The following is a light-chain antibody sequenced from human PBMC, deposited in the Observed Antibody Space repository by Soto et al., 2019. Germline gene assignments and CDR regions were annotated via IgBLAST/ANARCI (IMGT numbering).Light chain of an antibody. J-gene: IGKJ1*01. CDR2: DAS. CDR3: QQRSNLWT. V-gene: IGKV3-11*01. CDR1: QSVSSY. Sequence: IVFTQSPATLSLSPGEIATLSCRASQSVSSYLAWYQQKPGQAPRLLIYDASNRATGIPARFSGSGSGTDLTLTISSLEPEDFAVYYCQQRSNLWTFGQGTKVDIK.